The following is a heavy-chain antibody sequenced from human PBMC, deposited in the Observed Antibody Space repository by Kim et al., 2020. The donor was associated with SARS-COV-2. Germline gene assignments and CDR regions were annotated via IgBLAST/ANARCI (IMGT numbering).Heavy chain of an antibody. CDR3: ARFQSMDYSGPNY. CDR2: IWYDGSNK. J-gene: IGHJ4*02. Sequence: GGSLRLSCAASGFTFSSYGMHWVRQAPGKGLEWVAVIWYDGSNKYYADSVKGRFTISRDNSKNTLYLQMNSLRAEDTAVYYCARFQSMDYSGPNYWGQGTLVTVSS. V-gene: IGHV3-33*01. D-gene: IGHD3-10*01. CDR1: GFTFSSYG.